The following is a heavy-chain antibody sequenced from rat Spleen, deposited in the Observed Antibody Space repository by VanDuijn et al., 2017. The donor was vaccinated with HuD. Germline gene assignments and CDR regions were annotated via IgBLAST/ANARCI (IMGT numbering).Heavy chain of an antibody. CDR3: ARRHYGYTDYFDY. V-gene: IGHV5-29*01. Sequence: EVQLVESGGGLVQPGRSLKLSCAASGFTFSDYGVAWVRQAPTTGLEWVATISYGYLAGHSGTYYRDSVKGRFTISRDNANSTLSLQMDSLRSEDTATYYCARRHYGYTDYFDYWGQGVMVTVSS. D-gene: IGHD1-9*01. CDR1: GFTFSDYG. CDR2: ISYGYLAGHSGT. J-gene: IGHJ2*01.